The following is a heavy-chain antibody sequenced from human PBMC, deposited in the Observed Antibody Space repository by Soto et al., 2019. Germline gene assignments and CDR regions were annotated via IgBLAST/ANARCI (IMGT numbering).Heavy chain of an antibody. CDR2: IYYSGST. CDR3: AREWWSSFDY. V-gene: IGHV4-59*01. CDR1: GGSISGYY. Sequence: SETLSLTCTVSGGSISGYYWSWIRQPPGKGLEWIGYIYYSGSTNYNPSLKSRVTISVDTSKNQFSLKLSSVIAADTAVYYCAREWWSSFDYWGQGTLVTVSS. J-gene: IGHJ4*02. D-gene: IGHD2-15*01.